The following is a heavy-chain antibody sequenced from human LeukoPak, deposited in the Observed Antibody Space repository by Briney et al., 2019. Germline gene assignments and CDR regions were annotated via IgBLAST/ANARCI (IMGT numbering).Heavy chain of an antibody. CDR2: IWYDGSNK. Sequence: GGSLRLSCAASGFTFSSYGMHWVRQAPGKGLEWVAVIWYDGSNKYYADSVKGRFTISRDNSKNTLYLQMNSPRAEGTAVYYCARDINVVALDYWGQGTLVTVSS. V-gene: IGHV3-33*01. CDR3: ARDINVVALDY. D-gene: IGHD2-15*01. CDR1: GFTFSSYG. J-gene: IGHJ4*02.